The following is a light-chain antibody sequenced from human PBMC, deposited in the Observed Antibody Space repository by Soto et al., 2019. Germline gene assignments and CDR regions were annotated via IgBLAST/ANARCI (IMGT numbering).Light chain of an antibody. CDR2: DAS. V-gene: IGKV3-11*01. CDR3: QQRSNWPLLT. CDR1: QSVSSY. J-gene: IGKJ4*01. Sequence: EIVFTQSPATLSFSAGERATLSCRASQSVSSYLAWYQQKPGQAPRLLIYDASNRATGVPARFSGSGSGTDFTLTISSLEPEDFAVYYCQQRSNWPLLTFGGGTKVDI.